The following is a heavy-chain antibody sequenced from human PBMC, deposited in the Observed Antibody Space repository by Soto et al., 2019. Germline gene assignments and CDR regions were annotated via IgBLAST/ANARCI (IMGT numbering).Heavy chain of an antibody. J-gene: IGHJ4*02. Sequence: GGSLTLSCAVSGFGFDAYHINLVRPGPGKGLEWISYISNTGGTRYYADSVRGRFTASRDNARKSAYLEMNNLSGDDAGVYYCAREGISGFDWDYWGQGTQVTVSS. CDR1: GFGFDAYH. CDR3: AREGISGFDWDY. V-gene: IGHV3-48*01. CDR2: ISNTGGTR. D-gene: IGHD5-12*01.